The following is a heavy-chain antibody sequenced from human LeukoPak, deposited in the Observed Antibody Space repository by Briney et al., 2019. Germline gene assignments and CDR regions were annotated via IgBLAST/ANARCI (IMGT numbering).Heavy chain of an antibody. D-gene: IGHD5-24*01. CDR1: GFTFSSYG. J-gene: IGHJ3*02. CDR2: ISYEGSNK. V-gene: IGHV3-30*18. Sequence: GGSLRLSCAASGFTFSSYGMHWVRQAPGKGREGVAVISYEGSNKYYADSVQGRFPISRDNSKKTLYLQMNSLRAEDTAVYYCAKDGPKDGNAFDIWGQGTMVTVSS. CDR3: AKDGPKDGNAFDI.